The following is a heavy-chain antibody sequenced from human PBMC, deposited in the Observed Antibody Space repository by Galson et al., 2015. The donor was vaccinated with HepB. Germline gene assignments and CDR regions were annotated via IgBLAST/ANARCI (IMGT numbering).Heavy chain of an antibody. V-gene: IGHV3-48*01. CDR2: VSSGGGTM. CDR1: AFTFSSYN. CDR3: ARDGERYFDHLLGSDDYYYMDV. Sequence: SLRLSCAASAFTFSSYNMNWVRQAPGKGLEWISYVSSGGGTMYYADSVRGRFTISRDNAKNSLYLQMDSLRADDTAVYYCARDGERYFDHLLGSDDYYYMDVWGKGTTVTVSS. J-gene: IGHJ6*03. D-gene: IGHD3-9*01.